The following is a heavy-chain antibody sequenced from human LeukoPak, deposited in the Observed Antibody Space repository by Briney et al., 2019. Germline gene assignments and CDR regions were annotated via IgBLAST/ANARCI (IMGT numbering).Heavy chain of an antibody. Sequence: GGSLRFSCAASGFTFDVYAMHWVRPAPAKGLEWVSGISYNSDTIAFAHSVKGRFTISRDNAKNSLYLQMNSLRAEDTALYYCAKDYCGGDCYSGWYFDLWGRGTLVTVSS. D-gene: IGHD2-21*02. V-gene: IGHV3-9*01. CDR1: GFTFDVYA. CDR3: AKDYCGGDCYSGWYFDL. CDR2: ISYNSDTI. J-gene: IGHJ2*01.